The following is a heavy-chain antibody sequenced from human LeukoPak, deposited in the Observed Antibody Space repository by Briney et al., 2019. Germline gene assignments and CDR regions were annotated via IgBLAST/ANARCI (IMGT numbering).Heavy chain of an antibody. CDR2: ISYDGSNK. CDR1: GFTFSSYA. Sequence: GGSLRLSCAASGFTFSSYAMHWVRQAPGKGLEWVAVISYDGSNKYYADSVKGRFTISRDNSKNTLYLQMNSLRAEDTAVYYCARAFRRGYSYGYFDYWGQGTLVTVSS. CDR3: ARAFRRGYSYGYFDY. D-gene: IGHD5-18*01. J-gene: IGHJ4*02. V-gene: IGHV3-30*04.